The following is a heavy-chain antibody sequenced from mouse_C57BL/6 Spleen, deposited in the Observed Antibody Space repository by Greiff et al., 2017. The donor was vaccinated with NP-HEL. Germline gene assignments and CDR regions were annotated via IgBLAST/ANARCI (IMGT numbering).Heavy chain of an antibody. Sequence: VQLQQSGAELVKPGASVKLSCKASGYTFTSYWMHWVKQRPGQGLEWIGMIHPNSGSTNYNEKFKSKATLTVDKSSSTAYMQLSSLTSEDSAVYYCARSGGATGYFDYWGQGTTLTVSS. CDR1: GYTFTSYW. D-gene: IGHD1-1*01. CDR2: IHPNSGST. V-gene: IGHV1-64*01. CDR3: ARSGGATGYFDY. J-gene: IGHJ2*01.